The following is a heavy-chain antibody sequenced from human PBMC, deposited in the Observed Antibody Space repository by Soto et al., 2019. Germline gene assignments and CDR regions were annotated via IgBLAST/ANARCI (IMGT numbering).Heavy chain of an antibody. CDR1: GFTFSSYG. D-gene: IGHD6-19*01. Sequence: QVQLVESGGGVVQPGRSLRLSCAASGFTFSSYGMHWVRQAPGKGLEWVAVISYDGSNKYYADSVKGRFTISRDNSKNTLYLQMNSLRAEDTAVYYSAKDRYSSGWRYYYYYGMDVWGQGTTVTVSS. CDR2: ISYDGSNK. CDR3: AKDRYSSGWRYYYYYGMDV. J-gene: IGHJ6*02. V-gene: IGHV3-30*18.